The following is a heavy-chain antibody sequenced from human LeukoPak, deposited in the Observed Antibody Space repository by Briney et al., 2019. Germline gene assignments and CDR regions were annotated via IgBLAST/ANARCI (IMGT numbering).Heavy chain of an antibody. V-gene: IGHV4-59*01. CDR3: AREGYDFWSGRMYAFDI. CDR1: GGSISSYY. CDR2: IYYSGST. D-gene: IGHD3-3*01. Sequence: SETLSLTYTVSGGSISSYYWSWIRQPPGKGLEWIGYIYYSGSTNYNPSLKSRVTISVDTSKNQFSLKLSSVTAADTAVYYCAREGYDFWSGRMYAFDIWGQGTMVTVSS. J-gene: IGHJ3*02.